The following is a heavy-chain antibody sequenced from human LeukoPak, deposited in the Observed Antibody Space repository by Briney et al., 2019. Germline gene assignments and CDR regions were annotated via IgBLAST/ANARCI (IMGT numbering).Heavy chain of an antibody. CDR2: IYPGDFET. V-gene: IGHV5-51*01. CDR1: GYIFDNFW. CDR3: ASSRGSNWYFDY. Sequence: GESLKISCQGSGYIFDNFWIAWVRQMPGKGLEWVGIIYPGDFETTSSPSFQGQVTISADQSINTAYLQWSSLKASDTAIYYCASSRGSNWYFDYWGQGTLVTVSS. D-gene: IGHD6-13*01. J-gene: IGHJ4*02.